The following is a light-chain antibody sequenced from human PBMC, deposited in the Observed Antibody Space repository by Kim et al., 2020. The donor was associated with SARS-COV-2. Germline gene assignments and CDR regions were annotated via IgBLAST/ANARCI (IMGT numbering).Light chain of an antibody. CDR3: QQRSNWPSIT. J-gene: IGKJ5*01. V-gene: IGKV3-11*01. Sequence: SPGERAPLSCRARRSVSSYLTWYQQKPGQAPRLLIYDAYNRATGIPARFSGSGSETDFTLTISSLEPEDFAVYYWQQRSNWPSITFGQGTRLEIK. CDR1: RSVSSY. CDR2: DAY.